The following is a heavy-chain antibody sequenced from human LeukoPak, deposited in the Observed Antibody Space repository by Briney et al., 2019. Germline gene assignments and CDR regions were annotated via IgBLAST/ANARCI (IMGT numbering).Heavy chain of an antibody. CDR3: ARSSGSYIFDY. J-gene: IGHJ4*02. CDR2: ISYDGSNK. D-gene: IGHD3-10*01. CDR1: GFTFSSYA. Sequence: GRSLRLSCAASGFTFSSYAMHWVRQAPGKGLEWVAVISYDGSNKYYADSVKGRFTISRDNSKNTLYLQMNSLRAEDTAVYYCARSSGSYIFDYWGQRTLVTVSS. V-gene: IGHV3-30*04.